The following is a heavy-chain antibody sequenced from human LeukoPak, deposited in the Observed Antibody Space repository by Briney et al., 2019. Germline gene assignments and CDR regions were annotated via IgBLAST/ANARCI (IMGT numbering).Heavy chain of an antibody. D-gene: IGHD2-2*01. Sequence: GGSLRLSCAASGFTVSSNYMSWVRQAPGKGLEWVSVIYSGGSTYYADSVKGRFTISRDNSKNTLYLQMNSLRAEDTAVYYCARGCSSISCRYYFDYWGQGTLVTVSS. CDR3: ARGCSSISCRYYFDY. CDR2: IYSGGST. V-gene: IGHV3-53*01. J-gene: IGHJ4*02. CDR1: GFTVSSNY.